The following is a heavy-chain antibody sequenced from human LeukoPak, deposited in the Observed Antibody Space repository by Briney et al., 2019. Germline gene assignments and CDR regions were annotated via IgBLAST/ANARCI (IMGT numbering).Heavy chain of an antibody. V-gene: IGHV1-18*01. CDR1: GYTFTSYG. CDR3: ARESPYYYDSSGYDY. D-gene: IGHD3-22*01. J-gene: IGHJ4*02. CDR2: ISAYNGNT. Sequence: ASVKVSCKASGYTFTSYGISWVRQAPGQGLEWMGWISAYNGNTNYAQKLQGRVTMTTDTSTSTAYMGLRSLRSDDTAVYYCARESPYYYDSSGYDYWGQGTLVTVSS.